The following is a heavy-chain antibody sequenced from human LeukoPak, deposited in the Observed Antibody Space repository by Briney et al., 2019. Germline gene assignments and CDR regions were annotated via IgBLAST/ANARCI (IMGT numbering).Heavy chain of an antibody. CDR1: GFTFSSYA. CDR2: ISYDGSNK. D-gene: IGHD2-2*01. J-gene: IGHJ4*02. Sequence: GGSLRLSCAASGFTFSSYAMHWVRQAPGKGLEWVAVISYDGSNKYYADSVKGRFTISGDNSKNTLYLQMNSLRAEDTAVYYCARDIDPTGLVPAAMPGYWGQGTLVTVSS. CDR3: ARDIDPTGLVPAAMPGY. V-gene: IGHV3-30*04.